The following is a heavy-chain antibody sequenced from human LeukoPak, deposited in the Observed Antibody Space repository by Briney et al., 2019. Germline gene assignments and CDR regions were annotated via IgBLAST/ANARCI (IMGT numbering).Heavy chain of an antibody. Sequence: SETLSLTCTVSGGSVSSHFWSWIRQPPGKGLKWIGYIYNSGITNYNPSLKSRVTMPVDTSKNQFSLMLRSVTAADTAVYYRARDHLPAGAPGYYMDVWGKGTTVTVSS. CDR1: GGSVSSHF. CDR3: ARDHLPAGAPGYYMDV. V-gene: IGHV4-59*02. J-gene: IGHJ6*03. D-gene: IGHD4/OR15-4a*01. CDR2: IYNSGIT.